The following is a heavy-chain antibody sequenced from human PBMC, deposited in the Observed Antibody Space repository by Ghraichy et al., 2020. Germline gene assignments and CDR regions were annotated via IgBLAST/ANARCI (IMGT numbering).Heavy chain of an antibody. CDR1: GFTFTSSA. V-gene: IGHV1-58*01. CDR3: AASSGLTPDLEMATLTFDY. J-gene: IGHJ4*02. Sequence: SVKVSCKASGFTFTSSAVQWVRQARGQRLEWIGWIVVGSGNTNYAQKFQERVTITRDMSTSTAYMELSSLRSEDTAVYYCAASSGLTPDLEMATLTFDYWGQGTLVTVSS. D-gene: IGHD5-24*01. CDR2: IVVGSGNT.